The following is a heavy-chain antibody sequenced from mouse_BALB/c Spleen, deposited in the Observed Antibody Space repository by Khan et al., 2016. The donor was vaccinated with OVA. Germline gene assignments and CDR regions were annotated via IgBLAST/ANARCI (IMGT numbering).Heavy chain of an antibody. J-gene: IGHJ2*01. CDR1: GFTFSHYW. V-gene: IGHV6-6*02. Sequence: EVKLEESGGGLVQPGGSMKLSCVASGFTFSHYWMNWVRQSPEKGLEWVAAIRLTSDDYVTHYAESVKGRFTISRDDCNSSVYLTMNNLRAEDTGIYYCWILLWGQGTTRTVSS. CDR3: WILL. CDR2: IRLTSDDYVT.